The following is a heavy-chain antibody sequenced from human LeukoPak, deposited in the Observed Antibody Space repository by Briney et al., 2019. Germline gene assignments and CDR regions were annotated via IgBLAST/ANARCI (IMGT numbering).Heavy chain of an antibody. Sequence: GGSLRLSCAASGFTFSTYGMHWVRQAPGKGLEWVAVVSYDGSSIYYADSVKGRFTISRDNSKNTLYLQMNSLRGEDTAVYYCTKAQLPRQELGKFYFDYWGQGILVTVSS. D-gene: IGHD7-27*01. CDR1: GFTFSTYG. CDR3: TKAQLPRQELGKFYFDY. V-gene: IGHV3-30*18. CDR2: VSYDGSSI. J-gene: IGHJ4*02.